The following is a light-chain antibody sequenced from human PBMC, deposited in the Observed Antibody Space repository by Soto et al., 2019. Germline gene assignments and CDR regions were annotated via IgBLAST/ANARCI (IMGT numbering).Light chain of an antibody. Sequence: QSALTQPASVSVSPGQSITISCTGTSSDVGAYNYVSWYQQHPGKAPKLMLSEVSKRPSGVSNRFSGSKSGNTASLTISGLQDEDEAHYYCSSFTSSNTVVFGGGTKLTVL. CDR1: SSDVGAYNY. CDR2: EVS. J-gene: IGLJ2*01. V-gene: IGLV2-14*01. CDR3: SSFTSSNTVV.